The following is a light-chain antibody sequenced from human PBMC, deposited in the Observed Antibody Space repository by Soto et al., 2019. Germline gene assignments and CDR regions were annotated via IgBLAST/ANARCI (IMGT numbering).Light chain of an antibody. V-gene: IGLV1-44*01. CDR3: ATLDVSLSGWV. CDR2: RND. CDR1: TSKIGRNN. J-gene: IGLJ3*02. Sequence: QSALTQPPSASGTPGQRVTISCSGSTSKIGRNNIKWYQQFHGTASKLLIFRNDQRPLGFPDRFSGYKSGTSASLAISGLKSEDNADYYCATLDVSLSGWVFGGGTKLTVL.